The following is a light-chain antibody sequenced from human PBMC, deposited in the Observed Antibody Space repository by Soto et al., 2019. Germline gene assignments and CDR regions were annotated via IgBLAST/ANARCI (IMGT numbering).Light chain of an antibody. CDR2: EVS. J-gene: IGLJ1*01. Sequence: QSPLTQPPTASASPGQSVTISRTENSSEVGAYNYVSLDQQLPGRAPKLIIYEVSKQPSGVPDRFSGSKSGNTASLTISGLQAEVEADYDCTSYASTYISFYVFGPGTK. V-gene: IGLV2-8*01. CDR1: SSEVGAYNY. CDR3: TSYASTYISFYV.